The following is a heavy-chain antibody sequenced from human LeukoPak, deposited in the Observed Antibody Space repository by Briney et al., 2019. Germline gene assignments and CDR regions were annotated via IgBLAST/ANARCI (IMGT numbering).Heavy chain of an antibody. D-gene: IGHD5-18*01. CDR1: GYTFTGYY. J-gene: IGHJ4*02. CDR2: INPNSGGT. V-gene: IGHV1-2*02. CDR3: ARVSRGYSYGHNFDY. Sequence: ASVKVSCKASGYTFTGYYMHWVRQAPGQGLEWMGWINPNSGGTNYAQNFQGRVTMTKDTSTSTVYMELSSLRSDDTAVYYCARVSRGYSYGHNFDYWGQGTLVTVSS.